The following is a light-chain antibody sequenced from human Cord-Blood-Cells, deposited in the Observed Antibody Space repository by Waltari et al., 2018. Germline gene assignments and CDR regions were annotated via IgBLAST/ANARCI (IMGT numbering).Light chain of an antibody. CDR2: WAP. CDR3: QQYYSTPLT. J-gene: IGKJ4*02. CDR1: QSVLYSANNKNY. Sequence: IVMTQSPDSLAVSLGERATIKCQSSQSVLYSANNKNYLAWDQQKPGQPPQLPICWAPTRGSGGPDRFSGSWSGTVFTITGSSLQAEDVAVDDCQQYYSTPLTLGGGTKVEIK. V-gene: IGKV4-1*01.